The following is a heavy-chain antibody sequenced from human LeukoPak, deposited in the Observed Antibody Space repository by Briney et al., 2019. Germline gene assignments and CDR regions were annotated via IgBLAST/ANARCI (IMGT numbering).Heavy chain of an antibody. D-gene: IGHD3-10*01. J-gene: IGHJ4*02. CDR3: ARVPENFGECPYFDY. CDR1: GGSSSGYY. CDR2: INHMGTT. Sequence: KPWATLSPTCPVYGGSSSGYYWSWTRHPPGKGLEWMGEINHMGTTTSNPSLKTRAPISEDTPKNQFSLKLSSLTAADTAVYYCARVPENFGECPYFDYWGQGTLVTVSS. V-gene: IGHV4-34*01.